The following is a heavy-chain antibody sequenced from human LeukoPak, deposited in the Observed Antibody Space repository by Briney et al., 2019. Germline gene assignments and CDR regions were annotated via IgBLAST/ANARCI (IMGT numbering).Heavy chain of an antibody. CDR2: IYTSGST. CDR3: AREGSMYYYDSSGYLGY. J-gene: IGHJ4*02. CDR1: GGSISSGSYY. V-gene: IGHV4-61*02. D-gene: IGHD3-22*01. Sequence: PSQTLSLTCIVSGGSISSGSYYWSWIRQPAGKGLEWIGRIYTSGSTNYKPSLKSRVTISVDTSKNQFFLKLSSVTAADTAVYYCAREGSMYYYDSSGYLGYWGQGTLVTVSS.